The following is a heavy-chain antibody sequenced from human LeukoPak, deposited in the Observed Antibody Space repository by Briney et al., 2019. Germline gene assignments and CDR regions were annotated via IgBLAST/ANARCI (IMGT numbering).Heavy chain of an antibody. D-gene: IGHD3-3*01. CDR3: ARTLPTPLNYDFWSGDFDY. CDR2: ISSSSSTI. Sequence: PGGTLRLSCAASGFTFSSYSMNWVRQAPGKGLEWVSYISSSSSTIYYADSVKGRFTISRDNAKNSLYLQMNSLRAEDTAVYYCARTLPTPLNYDFWSGDFDYWGQGTLVTVSS. CDR1: GFTFSSYS. J-gene: IGHJ4*02. V-gene: IGHV3-48*01.